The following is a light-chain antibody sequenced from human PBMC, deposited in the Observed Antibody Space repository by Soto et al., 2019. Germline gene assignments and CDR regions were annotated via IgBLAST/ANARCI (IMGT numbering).Light chain of an antibody. CDR2: LNSDGSH. J-gene: IGLJ3*02. CDR1: SGHNSYA. V-gene: IGLV4-69*01. Sequence: QAVVTQPPSASASLGASVKLTCTLSSGHNSYAIAWHQQQPEKGPRYLMKLNSDGSHSKGDGIPDRFSGSSSGAERYLTISSLQSEDESDYDCQTWSTDIRVFGGGTKLTVL. CDR3: QTWSTDIRV.